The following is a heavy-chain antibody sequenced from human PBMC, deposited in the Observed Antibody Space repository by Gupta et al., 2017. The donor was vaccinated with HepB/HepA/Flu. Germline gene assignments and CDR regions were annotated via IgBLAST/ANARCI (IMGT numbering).Heavy chain of an antibody. D-gene: IGHD5-18*01. Sequence: EVQLVESGGGLVQPGRSLRLSCAASGFPLDVYAMHWVRQAPGKGLEWVSGISWNSGSIGYADSVKGRFTISRDNAKNSLYLKMNRLREEDMVWYYCAKDMWSRKASGYSYAADAFDIWGQGTMVTVSS. V-gene: IGHV3-9*03. CDR2: ISWNSGSI. CDR1: GFPLDVYA. CDR3: AKDMWSRKASGYSYAADAFDI. J-gene: IGHJ3*02.